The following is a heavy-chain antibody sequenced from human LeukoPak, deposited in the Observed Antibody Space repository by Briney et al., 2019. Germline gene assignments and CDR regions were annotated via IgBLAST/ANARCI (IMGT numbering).Heavy chain of an antibody. V-gene: IGHV3-7*01. CDR2: INREGNEK. Sequence: GGSLRLSCAASGFTFSSYWMNWVRQAPGKGLEWVANINREGNEKYYVDSVKGRFTISRDNAKNSVDLQMDSLRVEDTAVYYCARVGTWELQRVFDFWGQGTLVTVSS. CDR3: ARVGTWELQRVFDF. CDR1: GFTFSSYW. D-gene: IGHD1-26*01. J-gene: IGHJ4*02.